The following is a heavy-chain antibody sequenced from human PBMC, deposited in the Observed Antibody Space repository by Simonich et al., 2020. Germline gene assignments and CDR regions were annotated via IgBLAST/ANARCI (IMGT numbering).Heavy chain of an antibody. J-gene: IGHJ4*02. Sequence: QVQLVQSGAEVKKPGASVKVSCKASGYTFTSYGISWVRQAPGQGLEWMGWISAYKGKPNYEQKLKGRVTMNTDTSTSTAYMELRSLRSDDTAVYYWARASRGTWWYYYFDYWGQGTLVTVSS. CDR1: GYTFTSYG. D-gene: IGHD2-15*01. V-gene: IGHV1-18*01. CDR2: ISAYKGKP. CDR3: ARASRGTWWYYYFDY.